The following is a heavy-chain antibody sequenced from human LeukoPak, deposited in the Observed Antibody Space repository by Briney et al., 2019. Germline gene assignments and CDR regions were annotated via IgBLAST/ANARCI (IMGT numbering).Heavy chain of an antibody. Sequence: RASVKVSCKASGYTFTSYGISWVRQAPGQGLEWMGWISAYSGNTNYAQKLQGRVTMTTDTSTSTAYMELRSLRSDDTAVYYCARDFRITMVRGVIIRKTPFDYWGQGTLVTVSS. CDR1: GYTFTSYG. CDR2: ISAYSGNT. V-gene: IGHV1-18*01. CDR3: ARDFRITMVRGVIIRKTPFDY. J-gene: IGHJ4*02. D-gene: IGHD3-10*01.